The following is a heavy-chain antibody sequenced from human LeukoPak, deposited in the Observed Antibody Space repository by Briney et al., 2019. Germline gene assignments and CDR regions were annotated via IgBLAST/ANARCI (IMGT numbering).Heavy chain of an antibody. D-gene: IGHD2-2*02. Sequence: PGGSLRLSCAASGFTFSGYAMSWVRQAPGKGLEWASGISGGGGSTYYADSVKGRFTISKDRSKNTPYLQMSSLRAEDTAVYYCAKKYSLPAAIMTDLDFDYWGQGTLVTVSS. CDR2: ISGGGGST. J-gene: IGHJ4*02. CDR1: GFTFSGYA. V-gene: IGHV3-23*01. CDR3: AKKYSLPAAIMTDLDFDY.